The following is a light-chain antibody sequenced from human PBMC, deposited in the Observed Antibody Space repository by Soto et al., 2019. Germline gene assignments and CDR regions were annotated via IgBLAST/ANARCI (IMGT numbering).Light chain of an antibody. CDR1: PALAKD. V-gene: IGKV1-6*01. CDR2: GAS. J-gene: IGKJ2*01. CDR3: LQDYFHPYT. Sequence: AIQMTQSPSSLSAFVGDAVIISCRASPALAKDLAWYQQKPGKAPKLLINGASSLQSGVPSRCRGSGSGTDFTLTISILQSDDFATYYCLQDYFHPYTFGQGTKLEIK.